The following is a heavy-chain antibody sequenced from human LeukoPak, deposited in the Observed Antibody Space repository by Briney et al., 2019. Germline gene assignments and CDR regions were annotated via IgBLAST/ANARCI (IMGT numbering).Heavy chain of an antibody. V-gene: IGHV3-74*01. J-gene: IGHJ4*02. CDR3: ARDSSGWMSGSDY. D-gene: IGHD6-19*01. Sequence: GGXXRLSCAASGFTFSSYWMHWVRQAPGKGLVWVSRINSDGSSTIYADSVKGRFTISRDNAKNTLYLQMNSLRAEDTAVYYCARDSSGWMSGSDYWGQGTLVTVSS. CDR1: GFTFSSYW. CDR2: INSDGSST.